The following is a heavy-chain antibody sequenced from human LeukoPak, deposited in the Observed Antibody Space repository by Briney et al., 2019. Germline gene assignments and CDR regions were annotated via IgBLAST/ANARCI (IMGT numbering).Heavy chain of an antibody. J-gene: IGHJ3*02. CDR3: SRYSSGYYDEHDAFDI. CDR2: IRSKAYGGTT. V-gene: IGHV3-49*03. D-gene: IGHD3-22*01. CDR1: GFTFGDYA. Sequence: PGGSLRLSCTASGFTFGDYAMSWFRQAPGKGLEWVGFIRSKAYGGTTEYAASVKGRFTISRDDSKSIAYLQMNSLKTEDTAVYYCSRYSSGYYDEHDAFDIWGQGTMVTVSS.